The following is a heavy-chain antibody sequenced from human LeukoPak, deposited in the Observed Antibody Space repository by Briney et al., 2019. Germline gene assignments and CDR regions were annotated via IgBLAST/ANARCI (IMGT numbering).Heavy chain of an antibody. V-gene: IGHV3-66*04. CDR1: GFTFSSYE. D-gene: IGHD3-10*01. CDR3: ARLSEMLRGPEVIYYFEH. CDR2: IYSGGST. Sequence: PGGSQRLSCAASGFTFSSYEMNWVRQAPGKGLEWVSVIYSGGSTYYADSVKGRFTISRDNSKNTLYLQMNSLRAEDTAVYYCARLSEMLRGPEVIYYFEHWGQGTLVTVSS. J-gene: IGHJ4*02.